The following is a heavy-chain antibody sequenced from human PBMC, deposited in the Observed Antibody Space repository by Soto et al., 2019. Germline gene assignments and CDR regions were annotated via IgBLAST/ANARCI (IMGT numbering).Heavy chain of an antibody. CDR3: ARRGIAVADENYYYYGMDV. D-gene: IGHD6-19*01. V-gene: IGHV1-69*06. J-gene: IGHJ6*02. Sequence: VASVKVSCKASGGTFSSYAISWVRQAPGQGLEWMGGIIPIFGTANYAQKFQGRVTITADKSTSTAYMELSSLRSEDTAVYYCARRGIAVADENYYYYGMDVWGQGTTVTVSS. CDR2: IIPIFGTA. CDR1: GGTFSSYA.